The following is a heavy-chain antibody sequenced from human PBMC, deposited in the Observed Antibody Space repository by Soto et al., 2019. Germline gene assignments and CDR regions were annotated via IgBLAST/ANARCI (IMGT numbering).Heavy chain of an antibody. CDR1: GTSLSGLP. CDR3: AREGYGDYAHYYYYYGMDV. J-gene: IGHJ6*02. V-gene: IGHV1-24*01. Sequence: ASVKVSCKVSGTSLSGLPMHWVRQAPGKGLEWMGSLDYEEGERSFAHRFQGRLTVTEDTSTDTAYMELSSLMSEDTAVYYCAREGYGDYAHYYYYYGMDVWGQGTTVTVSS. D-gene: IGHD4-17*01. CDR2: LDYEEGER.